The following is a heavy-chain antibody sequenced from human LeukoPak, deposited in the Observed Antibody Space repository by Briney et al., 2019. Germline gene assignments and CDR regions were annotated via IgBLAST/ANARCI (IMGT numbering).Heavy chain of an antibody. V-gene: IGHV3-30-3*01. CDR3: ARRMGATPVGNAFDI. J-gene: IGHJ3*02. CDR2: ISYDGSNK. D-gene: IGHD1-26*01. Sequence: GSLRLSCAASGLTFSNYAMHWVRQAPGKGLEWMAIISYDGSNKDCADSVKGRFTISRDNSKNTLYLQVNGLRTEDTAVYYCARRMGATPVGNAFDIWGQGTMVTVSS. CDR1: GLTFSNYA.